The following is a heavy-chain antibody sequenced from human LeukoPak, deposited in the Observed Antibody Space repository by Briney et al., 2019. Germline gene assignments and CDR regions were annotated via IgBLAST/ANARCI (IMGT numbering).Heavy chain of an antibody. D-gene: IGHD1-14*01. CDR1: GGSISSYD. CDR3: GRSESGYWYFDL. Sequence: SETLSLTCTVSGGSISSYDGSWIRQPAGKGLEWIGRFYPTGSTNYNPSLKSRVTMSVDTSKNQFSLRLSSVTAADTAVYYCGRSESGYWYFDLWGRGTLVTVSS. CDR2: FYPTGST. V-gene: IGHV4-4*07. J-gene: IGHJ2*01.